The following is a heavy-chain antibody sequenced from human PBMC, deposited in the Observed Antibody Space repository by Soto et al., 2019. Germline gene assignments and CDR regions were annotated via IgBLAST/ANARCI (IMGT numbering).Heavy chain of an antibody. V-gene: IGHV4-61*01. J-gene: IGHJ5*02. D-gene: IGHD4-17*01. CDR1: GGTVSSGTYY. CDR2: ISYRGST. Sequence: QVQLQESGPGLVTPSETLSLTCTVSGGTVSSGTYYWSWIRPPPGKGLEWIRYISYRGSTNYNRSLKRRVTITIDTSKNQFSLKLTSVTAADTAVYYCAIAGKDGQFDAWGQGTLVTVSS. CDR3: AIAGKDGQFDA.